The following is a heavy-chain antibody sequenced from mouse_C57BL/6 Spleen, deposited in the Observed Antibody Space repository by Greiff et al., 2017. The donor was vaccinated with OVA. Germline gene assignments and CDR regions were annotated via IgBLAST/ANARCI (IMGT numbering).Heavy chain of an antibody. CDR1: GFTFSSYA. J-gene: IGHJ2*01. CDR3: TRDLGNLYYFDY. V-gene: IGHV5-9-1*02. Sequence: EVQVVESGEGLVKPGGSLKLSCAASGFTFSSYAMSWVRQTPEKRLEWVAYISSGGDYIYYADTVKGRFTIARDNARNTLYLQMSSLKSEDTAMYYCTRDLGNLYYFDYWGQGTTLTVSS. D-gene: IGHD2-1*01. CDR2: ISSGGDYI.